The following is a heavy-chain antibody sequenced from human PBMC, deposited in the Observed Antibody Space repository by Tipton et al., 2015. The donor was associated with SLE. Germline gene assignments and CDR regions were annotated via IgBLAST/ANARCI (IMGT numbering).Heavy chain of an antibody. CDR2: INHSGST. CDR3: ARGRRVVVVAATQRPFDY. Sequence: TLSLTCAVYGGSFSGYYWSWIRQPPGKGLEWIGEINHSGSTNYNPSLKSRVTISVDTSKNQLSLKLSSVTAADTAVYYCARGRRVVVVAATQRPFDYWGQGTLVTVSS. V-gene: IGHV4-34*01. J-gene: IGHJ4*02. D-gene: IGHD2-15*01. CDR1: GGSFSGYY.